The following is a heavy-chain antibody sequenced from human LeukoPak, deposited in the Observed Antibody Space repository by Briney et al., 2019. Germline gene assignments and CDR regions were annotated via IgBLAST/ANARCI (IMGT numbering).Heavy chain of an antibody. J-gene: IGHJ4*02. D-gene: IGHD5-12*01. CDR1: GYSFTKYW. CDR3: ARLPSGGYSDYDTDY. V-gene: IGHV5-51*01. Sequence: GESLKISCKGSGYSFTKYWIGWVRQMPGKGLEWMGIIYPGDSDSRYSPSFQGQVTISADKSISAAYLQWSSLKASDTAMYYCARLPSGGYSDYDTDYWGQGTLVTVSS. CDR2: IYPGDSDS.